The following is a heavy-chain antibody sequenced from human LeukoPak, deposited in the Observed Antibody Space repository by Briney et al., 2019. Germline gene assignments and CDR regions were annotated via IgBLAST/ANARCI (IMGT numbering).Heavy chain of an antibody. CDR3: ARSGSRGWYINC. CDR2: ISSSSSYI. J-gene: IGHJ4*02. V-gene: IGHV3-21*01. D-gene: IGHD6-19*01. CDR1: GFTFSSYS. Sequence: GGSLRLSCAASGFTFSSYSMNWVRQAPGKGLEWVSSISSSSSYIYYADSVKGRFTISRDNAKNSLYLQMNSLRAEDTAVYYCARSGSRGWYINCWGQGTLVTVSS.